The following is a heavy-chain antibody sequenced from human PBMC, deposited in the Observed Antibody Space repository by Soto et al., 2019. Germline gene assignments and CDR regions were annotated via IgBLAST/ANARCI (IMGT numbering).Heavy chain of an antibody. CDR1: GFTFSSYS. V-gene: IGHV3-21*01. CDR3: ARVQAAYYYDSSGYYPDAFDI. CDR2: ISSSSYI. D-gene: IGHD3-22*01. Sequence: PGGSLRLSCAASGFTFSSYSMNWVRQAPGKGLEWVSSISSSSYIYYADSVKGRFTISRDNAKNSLYLQMNSLRAEDTAVYYCARVQAAYYYDSSGYYPDAFDIWGQGTMVTVSS. J-gene: IGHJ3*02.